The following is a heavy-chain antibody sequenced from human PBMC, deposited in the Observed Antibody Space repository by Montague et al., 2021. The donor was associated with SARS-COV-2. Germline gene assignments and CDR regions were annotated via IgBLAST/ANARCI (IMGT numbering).Heavy chain of an antibody. CDR2: INHSGST. CDR3: ARGPRITMIVVVITDIWFDP. V-gene: IGHV4-34*01. Sequence: SETLSLTCAVYGGSVSDYYRIWIRQPPGKGLEWIGEINHSGSTNYNPSLKSRVTTPVDTSRNQFSLRLTSVTAADTAVYYCARGPRITMIVVVITDIWFDPWGQGTLVTVSS. J-gene: IGHJ5*02. CDR1: GGSVSDYY. D-gene: IGHD3-22*01.